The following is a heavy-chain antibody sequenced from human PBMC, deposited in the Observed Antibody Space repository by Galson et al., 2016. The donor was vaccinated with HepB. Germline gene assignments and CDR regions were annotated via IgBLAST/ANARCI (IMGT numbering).Heavy chain of an antibody. D-gene: IGHD3-22*01. J-gene: IGHJ3*02. CDR3: ARALIGYYPLNAFDI. Sequence: LRLSCAASGFTFDGYAMHWVRQAPGKGLEWVSGISWNIAKIAYADSVKGRFTISRDNAKNSLYLQMNSLRPDDTALYYCARALIGYYPLNAFDIWGQGTVVTVSS. V-gene: IGHV3-9*01. CDR2: ISWNIAKI. CDR1: GFTFDGYA.